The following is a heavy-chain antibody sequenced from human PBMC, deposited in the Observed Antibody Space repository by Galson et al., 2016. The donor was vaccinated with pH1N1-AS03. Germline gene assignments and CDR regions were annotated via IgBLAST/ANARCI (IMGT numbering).Heavy chain of an antibody. V-gene: IGHV3-33*01. CDR1: GFTINKYG. CDR3: VRDDDSSGYYPDS. J-gene: IGHJ4*02. Sequence: SLRLSCAAPGFTINKYGMHWVRQAPGKGLEWVAIIWNDGGTTHYADSVKGRFTISRDNSKNTLYLQINSLRAEDTAVYYCVRDDDSSGYYPDSWGRGTLVTVSS. CDR2: IWNDGGTT. D-gene: IGHD3-22*01.